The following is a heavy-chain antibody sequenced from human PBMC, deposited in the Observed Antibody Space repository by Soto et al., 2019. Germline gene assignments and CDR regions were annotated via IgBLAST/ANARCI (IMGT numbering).Heavy chain of an antibody. J-gene: IGHJ4*02. CDR1: GFTFSSYA. Sequence: QVQLVESGGGVVQPGRSLRLSCAASGFTFSSYAMHWVRQAPGKGLEWVADISYDGSNKYYADSVKGRFTISRDNSKNTLYLQMNSLRAEATAVYYCARSRGDCYLDYWGQGTLVTVSS. D-gene: IGHD2-21*02. CDR3: ARSRGDCYLDY. CDR2: ISYDGSNK. V-gene: IGHV3-30-3*01.